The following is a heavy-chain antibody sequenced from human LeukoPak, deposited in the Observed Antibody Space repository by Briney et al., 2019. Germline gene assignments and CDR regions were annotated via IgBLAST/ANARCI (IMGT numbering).Heavy chain of an antibody. J-gene: IGHJ4*02. CDR2: IYYSGST. CDR1: GGSISSYY. V-gene: IGHV4-59*12. D-gene: IGHD2-8*01. Sequence: SETLSLTCTVSGGSISSYYWSWIRQPPGKGLEWIGYIYYSGSTNYNPSLKSRVTISVDTSKNQFSLKLSSVTAADTAVYYRASLSCTNGVCYTFDYWGQGTLVTVSS. CDR3: ASLSCTNGVCYTFDY.